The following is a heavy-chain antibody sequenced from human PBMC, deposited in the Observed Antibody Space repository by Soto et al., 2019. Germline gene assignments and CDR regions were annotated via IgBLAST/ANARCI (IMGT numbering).Heavy chain of an antibody. CDR2: IYSGGST. J-gene: IGHJ3*02. Sequence: GGSLRLSCAASGFTVSSNYMSWVRQAPGKGLEWVSVIYSGGSTYYADSVKGRFTISRDNSKNTLYLQMNSLRAEDTAVYYCASHQYYYDSSGYYNDAFDIWGQGTMVTVSS. D-gene: IGHD3-22*01. CDR1: GFTVSSNY. CDR3: ASHQYYYDSSGYYNDAFDI. V-gene: IGHV3-66*04.